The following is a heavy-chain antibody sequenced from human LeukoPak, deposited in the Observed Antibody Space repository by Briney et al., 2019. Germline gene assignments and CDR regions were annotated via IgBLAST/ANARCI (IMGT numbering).Heavy chain of an antibody. CDR2: IYHSGST. J-gene: IGHJ5*02. CDR3: ARVRLAHNWFDP. D-gene: IGHD6-19*01. V-gene: IGHV4-30-2*01. Sequence: PSETLSLTCAVSGVSISSGGYSWSWIRQPPGKGLEWIGYIYHSGSTYYNPSLKSRVTISVDRSKNQFSLKLSSVTAADTAVYYCARVRLAHNWFDPWGQGTLVTVSS. CDR1: GVSISSGGYS.